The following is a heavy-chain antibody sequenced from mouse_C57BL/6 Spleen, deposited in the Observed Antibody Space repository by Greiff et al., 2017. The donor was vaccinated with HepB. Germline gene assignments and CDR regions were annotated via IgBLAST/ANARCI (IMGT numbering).Heavy chain of an antibody. CDR1: GYTFTDYY. J-gene: IGHJ4*01. D-gene: IGHD1-1*01. V-gene: IGHV1-84*01. CDR3: ARSGIYDYGSCASGYAMDY. CDR2: IYPGSGNT. Sequence: QVQLKESGPELVKPGASVKISCKASGYTFTDYYINWVKQRPGQGLEWIGWIYPGSGNTKYNEKFKGKATLTVDTSSSTAYIQLSSLSSEDSAVYYFARSGIYDYGSCASGYAMDYWGQGTSVTVSS.